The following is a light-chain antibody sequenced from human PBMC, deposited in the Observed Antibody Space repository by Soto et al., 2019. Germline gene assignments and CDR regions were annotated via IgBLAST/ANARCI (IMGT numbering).Light chain of an antibody. CDR2: EVS. CDR1: SGDVGGYNY. Sequence: QSALTQPASVSGSPGQSITISCTGTSGDVGGYNYVSWYQQHPGKVPKLIIYEVSKRPSGVSNRFSGSKSGNTASLTISGLQGEDESHYYCSSYTSDTTVLFGGGT. V-gene: IGLV2-14*01. CDR3: SSYTSDTTVL. J-gene: IGLJ2*01.